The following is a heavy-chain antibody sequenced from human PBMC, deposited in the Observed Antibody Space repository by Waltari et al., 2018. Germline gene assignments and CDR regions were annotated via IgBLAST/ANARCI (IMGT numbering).Heavy chain of an antibody. Sequence: QVQLQESGPGLVKPSETLSLTCTVSGGSTSTSYWSWVRQSPGKGLEWIGYIHYSGSSVYNPSLRSRVAISLDTPNNQFSLRLRSVTAADAAIYYCARADTSTSYFYYYMDVWGKGTTVTVSS. J-gene: IGHJ6*03. CDR3: ARADTSTSYFYYYMDV. CDR1: GGSTSTSY. D-gene: IGHD1-26*01. CDR2: IHYSGSS. V-gene: IGHV4-59*01.